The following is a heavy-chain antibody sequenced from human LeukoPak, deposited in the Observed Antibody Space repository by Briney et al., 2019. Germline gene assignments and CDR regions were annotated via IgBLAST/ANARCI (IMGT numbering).Heavy chain of an antibody. Sequence: SETLSLTCTVSGGSISSSSYYWGWIRQPPGKGLEWIGSIYHSGSTNYNPSLKSRVTISVDKSKNQFSLKLSSVTAADTAVYYCARVVPAAISWFDPWGQGTLVTVSS. V-gene: IGHV4-39*07. CDR3: ARVVPAAISWFDP. CDR1: GGSISSSSYY. CDR2: IYHSGST. D-gene: IGHD2-2*01. J-gene: IGHJ5*02.